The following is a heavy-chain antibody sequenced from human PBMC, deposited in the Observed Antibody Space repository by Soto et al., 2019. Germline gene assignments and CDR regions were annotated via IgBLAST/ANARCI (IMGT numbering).Heavy chain of an antibody. J-gene: IGHJ6*02. CDR1: GFTFSSYV. Sequence: GGSRRLSWAASGFTFSSYVMHWVRQAPGKGLEWVAVISYDGSNKYYADSVKGRFTISRDNSKNTLYLQMNSLRAEDTAVYYCAKDYYDSSGYYYYYYGMDVWGQGTTVTVS. CDR2: ISYDGSNK. CDR3: AKDYYDSSGYYYYYYGMDV. V-gene: IGHV3-30*18. D-gene: IGHD3-22*01.